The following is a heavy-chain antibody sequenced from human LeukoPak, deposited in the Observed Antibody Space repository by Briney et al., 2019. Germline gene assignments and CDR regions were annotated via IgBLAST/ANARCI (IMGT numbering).Heavy chain of an antibody. CDR3: ARTVVIAATYWFDP. Sequence: SETLSLTCTVSGGSISTYYWSWIRQPPGKGLEWIGYIYYSGTTHYNPSLKSRVTISVDTSKNQFSLNLSSVTAADTAVYYCARTVVIAATYWFDPWGQGSLVTVSS. CDR2: IYYSGTT. J-gene: IGHJ5*02. V-gene: IGHV4-59*12. D-gene: IGHD2-15*01. CDR1: GGSISTYY.